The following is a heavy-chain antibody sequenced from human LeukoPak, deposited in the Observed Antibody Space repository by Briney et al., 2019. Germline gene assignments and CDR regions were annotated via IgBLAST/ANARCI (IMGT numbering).Heavy chain of an antibody. CDR1: GFTLYDYY. CDR2: ISYSGS. V-gene: IGHV3-11*01. CDR3: AGGYGSGSYSA. J-gene: IGHJ5*02. Sequence: GGSLRLSCAASGFTLYDYYMSWIRQAPGKGLEWVSYISYSGSSYADSVKGRFTISRDNAENSLYLQMNSLRVEDTALYYCAGGYGSGSYSAWGQGTLVTVSS. D-gene: IGHD3-10*01.